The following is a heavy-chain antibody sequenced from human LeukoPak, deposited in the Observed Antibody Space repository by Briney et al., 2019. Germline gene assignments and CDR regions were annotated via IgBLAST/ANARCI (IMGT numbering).Heavy chain of an antibody. CDR3: ARNIVGANGVVFPFDY. D-gene: IGHD1-26*01. V-gene: IGHV1-18*01. CDR2: ITAYNGNT. J-gene: IGHJ4*02. CDR1: GYTFTGYG. Sequence: ASVKDSCKASGYTFTGYGISWVRQAPEQGLEWMGWITAYNGNTNYAQKVQGRVTMTTDTSTSTAYMELSSLRSDDTAVYYCARNIVGANGVVFPFDYWGQGTLVTVSS.